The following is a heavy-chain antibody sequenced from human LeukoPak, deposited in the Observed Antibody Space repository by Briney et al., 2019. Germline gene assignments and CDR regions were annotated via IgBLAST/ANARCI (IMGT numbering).Heavy chain of an antibody. CDR3: ARGQTVWERLVRSNWFDP. CDR2: INHSGST. CDR1: GGSFSGYY. Sequence: SETLSLTCAVYGGSFSGYYWSWIRQPPGKGLEWIGEINHSGSTNYNPSLKSRVTISVDTSKNQFSLKLSSVTAADTAVYYCARGQTVWERLVRSNWFDPWGQGTLVTVSS. J-gene: IGHJ5*02. D-gene: IGHD6-25*01. V-gene: IGHV4-34*01.